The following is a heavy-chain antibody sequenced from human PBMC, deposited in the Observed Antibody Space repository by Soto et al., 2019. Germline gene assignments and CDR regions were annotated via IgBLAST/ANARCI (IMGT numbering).Heavy chain of an antibody. CDR3: ARVHVMVVARSTFDN. Sequence: PSETLSLTCTVSGDSISSGSYWGWIRQPPGEGPEWIASIYHGGTTFYNPSLKSRISISVDTSKNQFSLRLTSVTAADTATYYCARVHVMVVARSTFDNLGPGALVTVSS. CDR2: IYHGGTT. CDR1: GDSISSGSY. V-gene: IGHV4-38-2*02. D-gene: IGHD3-10*01. J-gene: IGHJ4*01.